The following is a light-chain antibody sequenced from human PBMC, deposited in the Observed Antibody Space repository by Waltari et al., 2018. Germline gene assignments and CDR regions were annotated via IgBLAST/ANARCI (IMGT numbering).Light chain of an antibody. CDR1: QSLLHSNGYNY. V-gene: IGKV2-28*01. J-gene: IGKJ2*01. CDR2: LGY. Sequence: DIVMTQSPLSLPVTPGEPASIPCRSSQSLLHSNGYNYLDWYLQKPGQSPQLLIYLGYNRASGVPDRFSGSGSGTDFTLKISRVEAEDVGVYYCMQALQTPRYTFGQGTKLEIK. CDR3: MQALQTPRYT.